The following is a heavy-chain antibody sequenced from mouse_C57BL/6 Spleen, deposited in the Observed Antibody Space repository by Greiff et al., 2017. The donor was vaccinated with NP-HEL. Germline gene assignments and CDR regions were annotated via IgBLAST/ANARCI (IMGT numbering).Heavy chain of an antibody. Sequence: EVKLVESGPGLVKPSQSLSLTCSVTGYSITSGYYWNWIRQFPGNKLEWMGYISYDGSNNYNPSLKNRISITRDTSKNQFFLKLNSVTTEDTATYYCASLTTVVAPDVWGTGTTVTVSS. J-gene: IGHJ1*03. CDR1: GYSITSGYY. CDR2: ISYDGSN. V-gene: IGHV3-6*01. D-gene: IGHD1-1*01. CDR3: ASLTTVVAPDV.